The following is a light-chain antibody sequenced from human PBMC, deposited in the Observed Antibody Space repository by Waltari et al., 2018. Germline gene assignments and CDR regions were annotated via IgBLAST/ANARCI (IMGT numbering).Light chain of an antibody. CDR1: SSNIGSNT. J-gene: IGLJ1*01. CDR3: AAWDDSLNGYV. V-gene: IGLV1-44*01. CDR2: YTD. Sequence: QSTLTQPSSASGTPGQRVTISCSGSSSNIGSNTVNWYQQLPGTAPKPLIYYTDQRPSGVSARFSGSKSGTSASLAFSGLQSEDEAHYYCAAWDDSLNGYVFGSGTEVTVL.